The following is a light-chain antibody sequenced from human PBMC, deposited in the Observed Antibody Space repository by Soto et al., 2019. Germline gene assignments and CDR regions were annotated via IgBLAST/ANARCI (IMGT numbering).Light chain of an antibody. CDR1: QSVSSNN. CDR2: GAS. J-gene: IGKJ3*01. CDR3: QQYCSSPTS. V-gene: IGKV3-20*01. Sequence: EIELTQSPGTLSLSPGERASLSCRASQSVSSNNLAWYQQKPGQAPSLLIYGASRRDTGIPDRFSGSGSGTDFTLTIDRLEAEDFAVYFCQQYCSSPTSFGPGTKVDI.